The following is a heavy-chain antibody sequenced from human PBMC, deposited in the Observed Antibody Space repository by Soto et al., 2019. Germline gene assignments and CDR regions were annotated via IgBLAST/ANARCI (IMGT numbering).Heavy chain of an antibody. Sequence: EVQLLESGGGLVQPGGSLRLSCAASGFTFSSYAMSWVRQAPGKGLEWVSAISGSGGSTYYADSVKGRFTISRDNAKNTLYLQMNSLRAEDTAVYYCAKDTYSYGQGDYWGQGTLVTVSS. D-gene: IGHD5-18*01. V-gene: IGHV3-23*01. CDR1: GFTFSSYA. J-gene: IGHJ4*02. CDR3: AKDTYSYGQGDY. CDR2: ISGSGGST.